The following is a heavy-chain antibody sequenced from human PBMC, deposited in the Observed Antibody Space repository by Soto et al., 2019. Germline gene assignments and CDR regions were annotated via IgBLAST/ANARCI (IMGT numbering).Heavy chain of an antibody. CDR3: ARERRDYDYVWGSYRASAFDI. D-gene: IGHD3-16*02. CDR1: GGSISSYY. Sequence: LSLTCTVSGGSISSYYWSWIRQPPGKGLEWIGYIYYSGSTNYNPSLKSRVTISVDTSKNQFSLKLSSVTAADTAVYYCARERRDYDYVWGSYRASAFDIWGQGTMVTVSS. CDR2: IYYSGST. J-gene: IGHJ3*02. V-gene: IGHV4-59*01.